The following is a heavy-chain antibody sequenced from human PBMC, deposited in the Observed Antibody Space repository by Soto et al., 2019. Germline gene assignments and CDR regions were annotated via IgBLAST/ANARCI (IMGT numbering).Heavy chain of an antibody. Sequence: ASETLSLTCTVSGGSISSYYWSWIRQPPGKGLEWIGYIYYSGSTNYNPSLKSRVTISVDTSKNQFSLKLSSVTAADTAVYYCASSAEHDAFDIWGQGTMVTVSS. D-gene: IGHD6-25*01. CDR3: ASSAEHDAFDI. CDR2: IYYSGST. V-gene: IGHV4-59*01. J-gene: IGHJ3*02. CDR1: GGSISSYY.